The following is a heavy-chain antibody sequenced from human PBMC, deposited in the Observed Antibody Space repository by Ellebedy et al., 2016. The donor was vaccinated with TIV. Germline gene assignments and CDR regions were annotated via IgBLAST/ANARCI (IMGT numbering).Heavy chain of an antibody. J-gene: IGHJ6*02. Sequence: SETLSLTCAVYGGSFSGYYWSWIRQPPGKGLEWIGEINHSGSTNYNPSLKRRVTISVDTSKNQFSLKLSPVTAADTAVYYFAREDYAMDVWGQGTTVTVSS. V-gene: IGHV4-34*01. CDR3: AREDYAMDV. CDR2: INHSGST. CDR1: GGSFSGYY.